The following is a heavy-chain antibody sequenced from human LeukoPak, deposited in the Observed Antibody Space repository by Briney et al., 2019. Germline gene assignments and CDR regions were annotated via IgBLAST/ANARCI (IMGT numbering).Heavy chain of an antibody. CDR2: IKQDGSEK. Sequence: GGSLRLSCAASGFIFKDYWMIWVRQAPGKGLEWVANIKQDGSEKYYVDSVKGRFTISRDNAKNSLYLQMNSLRAEDTAVYYCARDYVWGSYREDYFDYWGQGTLVTVSS. J-gene: IGHJ4*02. CDR3: ARDYVWGSYREDYFDY. CDR1: GFIFKDYW. D-gene: IGHD3-16*02. V-gene: IGHV3-7*01.